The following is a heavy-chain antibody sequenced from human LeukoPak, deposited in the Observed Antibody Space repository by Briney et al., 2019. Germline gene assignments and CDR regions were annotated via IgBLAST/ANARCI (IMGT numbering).Heavy chain of an antibody. Sequence: ASETLSPTCTVSGGSISSSCWSWIRQPGGKGLEWIGRISASGSTNYNPSLKSRVTMSVDTSKNQFSLKLSSVTAADTAVYYCARDGVVVPAATYYYYGMDVWGQGTTVTVSS. J-gene: IGHJ6*02. CDR1: GGSISSSC. D-gene: IGHD2-2*01. CDR3: ARDGVVVPAATYYYYGMDV. V-gene: IGHV4-4*07. CDR2: ISASGST.